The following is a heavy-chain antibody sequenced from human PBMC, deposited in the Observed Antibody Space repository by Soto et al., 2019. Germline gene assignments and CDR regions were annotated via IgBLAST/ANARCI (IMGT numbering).Heavy chain of an antibody. Sequence: PGGSLRLSCAASGFTFSSYAIHWVRQAPGKGLEWVAVISYDGSNKYYADSVKGRFTISRDNSKNTLYLQMSSLRAEDTAVYYCARVGATTFYFAFDIWGQGTMVTVSS. CDR3: ARVGATTFYFAFDI. CDR1: GFTFSSYA. D-gene: IGHD1-26*01. J-gene: IGHJ3*02. CDR2: ISYDGSNK. V-gene: IGHV3-30-3*01.